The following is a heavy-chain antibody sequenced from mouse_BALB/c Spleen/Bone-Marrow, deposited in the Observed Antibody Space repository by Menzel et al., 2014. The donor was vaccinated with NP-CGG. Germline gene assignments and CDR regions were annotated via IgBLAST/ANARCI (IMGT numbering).Heavy chain of an antibody. CDR2: ISSGGSYT. J-gene: IGHJ4*01. Sequence: EVMLVESGGGLVKPGGSLKLSCAASGFTFSSYAMSWVRQTPEERLEWVATISSGGSYTYYADSGKGRLTISRDDAKNTLFLQMSSLRSEDTAMYYCARSLYDYDAMDYWGQGTSVTVSS. CDR1: GFTFSSYA. V-gene: IGHV5-9-1*01. D-gene: IGHD1-1*01. CDR3: ARSLYDYDAMDY.